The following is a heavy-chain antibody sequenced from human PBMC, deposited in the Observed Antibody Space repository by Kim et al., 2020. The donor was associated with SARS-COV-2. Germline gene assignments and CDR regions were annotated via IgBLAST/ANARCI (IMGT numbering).Heavy chain of an antibody. CDR2: VWCNGGAK. J-gene: IGHJ4*02. D-gene: IGHD3-16*01. V-gene: IGHV3-33*08. CDR1: GFAFSGFA. CDR3: AGRRGMSWLEG. Sequence: GGSLRLSCESSGFAFSGFAMSWVRQAPGKGLTWVSSVWCNGGAKYYADSVKGRFTISRDNSKNTLYLQMNNLRVEDTALYYCAGRRGMSWLEGWGQGTL.